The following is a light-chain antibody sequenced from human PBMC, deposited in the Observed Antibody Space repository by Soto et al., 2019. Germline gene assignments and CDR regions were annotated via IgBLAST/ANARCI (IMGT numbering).Light chain of an antibody. CDR3: CSYAGSSTYV. V-gene: IGLV2-23*02. CDR1: SSNVGSYKL. CDR2: EVN. Sequence: QSVLTQPASVSGSPGQSITISCTGTSSNVGSYKLVSWYQQHPGKAPKLMIFEVNKRPSGVSNRFSCSKSGNTASLTISGLQAGDEADYYCCSYAGSSTYVFGTGTKVTAL. J-gene: IGLJ1*01.